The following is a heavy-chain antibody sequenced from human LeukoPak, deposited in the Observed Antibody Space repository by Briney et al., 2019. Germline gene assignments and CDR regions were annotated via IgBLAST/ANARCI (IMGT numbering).Heavy chain of an antibody. J-gene: IGHJ6*02. D-gene: IGHD1-26*01. CDR3: AKLVGTTIYYGMDV. CDR1: GFTFSSYS. CDR2: ISSSSSYI. V-gene: IGHV3-21*01. Sequence: GGSLRLSCAASGFTFSSYSMNWVSQAPGKGLEWVPSISSSSSYIYYADSVKGRFTISRDNAKNSLYLQMNSLRAEDTAVYYCAKLVGTTIYYGMDVWGQGTTVTVSS.